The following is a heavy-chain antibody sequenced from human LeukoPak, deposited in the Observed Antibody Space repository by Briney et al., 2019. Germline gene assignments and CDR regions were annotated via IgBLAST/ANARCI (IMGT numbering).Heavy chain of an antibody. V-gene: IGHV1-46*01. CDR2: INPSGGST. J-gene: IGHJ4*02. D-gene: IGHD2-15*01. CDR3: ARDPIRGYFDY. CDR1: GYTFTSYY. Sequence: ASVKASCKASGYTFTSYYMHWVRQAPGQGLEWMGIINPSGGSTSYAQKFQGRVTMTRDTSTSTVYMELSSLRSEDTAVYYCARDPIRGYFDYWGQGTLVTVSS.